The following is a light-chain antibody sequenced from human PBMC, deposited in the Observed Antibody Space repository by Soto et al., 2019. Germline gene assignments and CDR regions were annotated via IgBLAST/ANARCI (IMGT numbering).Light chain of an antibody. CDR3: QTWGTGNRV. CDR2: LNSGGSH. Sequence: QLVLTQSPSASASLGASVKLTCTLSSGHSSYAIAWHQQQPENGPRFLMKLNSGGSHTKGDGIPDPFSGSSSGAERDLTIPSLQAEDEADYYCQTWGTGNRVFGTGTKVTVL. CDR1: SGHSSYA. J-gene: IGLJ1*01. V-gene: IGLV4-69*01.